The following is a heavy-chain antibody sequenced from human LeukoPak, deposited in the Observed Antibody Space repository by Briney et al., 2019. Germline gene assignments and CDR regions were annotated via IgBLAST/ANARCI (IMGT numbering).Heavy chain of an antibody. CDR3: ARELRGYCSSTSCYLYN. CDR1: GFTFINYW. V-gene: IGHV3-74*01. CDR2: IASDGSVT. J-gene: IGHJ4*02. D-gene: IGHD2-2*01. Sequence: GGSLRLSCAASGFTFINYWMHWVRQVPGKGLVWVSRIASDGSVTNYADSVKGRFTISRDNAKNTLYLQMNSLRAEDTAVYYCARELRGYCSSTSCYLYNWGQGTLVTVSS.